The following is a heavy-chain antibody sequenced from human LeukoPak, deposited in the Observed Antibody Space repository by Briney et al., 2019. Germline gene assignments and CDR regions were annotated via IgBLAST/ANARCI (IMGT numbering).Heavy chain of an antibody. CDR2: IYYSGST. D-gene: IGHD6-6*01. CDR3: ARDQYSSSSGFDY. CDR1: GGSISSGGYY. V-gene: IGHV4-31*03. J-gene: IGHJ4*02. Sequence: PSETLSLTCTVSGGSISSGGYYWSWIRQHPGKGLEWIGYIYYSGSTYYNPSLKSRVTISVDTSKNQFSLKLSSVTAADTAVYYCARDQYSSSSGFDYWGLGTLVTVSS.